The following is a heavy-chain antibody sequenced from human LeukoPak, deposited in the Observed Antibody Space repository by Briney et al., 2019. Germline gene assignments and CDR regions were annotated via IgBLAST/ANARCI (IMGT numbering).Heavy chain of an antibody. Sequence: SETLSLTCTVSGGSISSGDYYWSWIRQPPGKGLEWIGYIYYSGSTYYNSSLKSRVTISVDTSKNQFSLKLSSVTAADTAVYYCARVRLLWFGEPGTVDYWGQGTLVTVSS. D-gene: IGHD3-10*01. V-gene: IGHV4-30-4*08. CDR2: IYYSGST. CDR1: GGSISSGDYY. J-gene: IGHJ4*02. CDR3: ARVRLLWFGEPGTVDY.